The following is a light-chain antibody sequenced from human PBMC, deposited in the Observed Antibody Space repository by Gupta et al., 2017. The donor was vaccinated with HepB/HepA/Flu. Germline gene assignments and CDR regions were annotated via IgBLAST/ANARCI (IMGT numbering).Light chain of an antibody. J-gene: IGKJ4*01. CDR3: QQHNDWPLT. V-gene: IGKV3-11*01. Sequence: EIVLTQSPATLSLSPGERATLSCWASQSVSSNLAWYQQKLGQAPRLLMYGSSNRAAGIPARFSGSGSGTDFTLTISRLEPEDFAVYYCQQHNDWPLTFGGGTXVEI. CDR2: GSS. CDR1: QSVSSN.